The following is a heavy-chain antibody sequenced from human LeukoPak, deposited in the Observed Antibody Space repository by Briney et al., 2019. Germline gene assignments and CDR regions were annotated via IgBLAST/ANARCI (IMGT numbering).Heavy chain of an antibody. CDR2: INPTSIGT. Sequence: GASVKFACKASGYTFTGYYMHWVRQAPGQGLEWMGWINPTSIGTNYAQKFQGRVTMTRDTSISTAYMELSRLRSDDTAVYYCARGSDDFWSGYSPSYWGQGTLVTVSS. V-gene: IGHV1-2*02. CDR1: GYTFTGYY. J-gene: IGHJ4*02. CDR3: ARGSDDFWSGYSPSY. D-gene: IGHD3-3*01.